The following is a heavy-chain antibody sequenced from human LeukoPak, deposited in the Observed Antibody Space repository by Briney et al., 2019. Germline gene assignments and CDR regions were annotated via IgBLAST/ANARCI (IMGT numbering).Heavy chain of an antibody. J-gene: IGHJ4*02. CDR2: IIPILGTA. Sequence: SVKVSCKASGGTFSSYAISWVRQAPGQGLEWMGGIIPILGTANYAQKFQGRVTITTDESTSTAYMELSSLRSEDTAVYYCASGYEQYSSSWYYFDYWGQGTLVTVSS. CDR3: ASGYEQYSSSWYYFDY. D-gene: IGHD6-13*01. CDR1: GGTFSSYA. V-gene: IGHV1-69*05.